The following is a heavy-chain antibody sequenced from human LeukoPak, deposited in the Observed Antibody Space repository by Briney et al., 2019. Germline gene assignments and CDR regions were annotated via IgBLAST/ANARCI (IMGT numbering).Heavy chain of an antibody. D-gene: IGHD6-13*01. CDR2: IIPIFGTA. Sequence: SVKVSCKASGGTFSSYAISWVRQAPGQGLEWMGGIIPIFGTANYAQKFQGRVTITTDESTSTAYVELSSLRSKDTAVYYCARDLGRVSGYDFPGYSSSWYYWFDPWGQGTLVTVSS. J-gene: IGHJ5*02. CDR1: GGTFSSYA. CDR3: ARDLGRVSGYDFPGYSSSWYYWFDP. V-gene: IGHV1-69*05.